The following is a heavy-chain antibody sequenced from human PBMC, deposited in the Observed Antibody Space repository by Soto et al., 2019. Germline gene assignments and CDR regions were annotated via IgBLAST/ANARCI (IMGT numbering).Heavy chain of an antibody. Sequence: LSLTCAVSGYSISSGYYWGWIRQPPGKGLEWIGSIYHSGSTYYNPSLKSRVTISVDTSKNQFSLKLSSVTAADTAVYYCARDPYYYDSSGYYYYFDYWGQGTLVTVSS. CDR1: GYSISSGYY. J-gene: IGHJ4*02. V-gene: IGHV4-38-2*02. CDR2: IYHSGST. D-gene: IGHD3-22*01. CDR3: ARDPYYYDSSGYYYYFDY.